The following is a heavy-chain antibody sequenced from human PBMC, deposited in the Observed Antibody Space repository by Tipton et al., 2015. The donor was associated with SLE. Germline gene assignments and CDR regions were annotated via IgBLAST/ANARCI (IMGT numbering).Heavy chain of an antibody. J-gene: IGHJ6*03. V-gene: IGHV4-38-2*02. CDR1: GDSITSGYY. CDR2: ISHTGGT. Sequence: TLSLTCTVSGDSITSGYYWGWIRQPPGKGLEWIGSISHTGGTYYNASLQSRVTISVDTSKSQFSLNLSSVTAADTAIYFCARERDCGTDCFGSYYYYMDVWGKGTTVTVSS. CDR3: ARERDCGTDCFGSYYYYMDV. D-gene: IGHD2-21*01.